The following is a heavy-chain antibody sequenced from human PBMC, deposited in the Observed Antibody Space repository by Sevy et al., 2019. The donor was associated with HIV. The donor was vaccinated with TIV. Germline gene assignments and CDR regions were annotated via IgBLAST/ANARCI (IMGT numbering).Heavy chain of an antibody. V-gene: IGHV3-21*01. J-gene: IGHJ6*02. CDR3: ARDLGGYCSSTSCRYYYGMDV. Sequence: GGLRLSCAASGFTFSSYSMNWVRQAPGKGLEWVSSISSSSSYIYYADSVKGRFTISRDNAKNSLYLQMNSLRAEDTAVYYCARDLGGYCSSTSCRYYYGMDVWGQGTTVTVSS. CDR1: GFTFSSYS. CDR2: ISSSSSYI. D-gene: IGHD2-2*01.